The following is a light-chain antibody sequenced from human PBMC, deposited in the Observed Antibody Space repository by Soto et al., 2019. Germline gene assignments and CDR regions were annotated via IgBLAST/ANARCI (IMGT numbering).Light chain of an antibody. J-gene: IGKJ4*01. V-gene: IGKV3-20*01. CDR3: QQYGSSPLT. CDR1: QSVRSNE. CDR2: GAS. Sequence: EIVLTQSPGTLSLSPGERATLSCRASQSVRSNELAWYQQKPGQAPRLLIYGASSRATAIPDRVSGSGSGTGFTLTISRLEPDDFEVYYCQQYGSSPLTFGGGTKVEFK.